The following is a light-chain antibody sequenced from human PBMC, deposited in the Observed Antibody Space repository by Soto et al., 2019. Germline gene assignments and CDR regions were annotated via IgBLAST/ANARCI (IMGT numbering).Light chain of an antibody. CDR2: GDN. Sequence: QSVLTQPPSVSGAPGQRVTISCTGSSSNIGAGYDVHWYQQLPGTAPKLLIYGDNNRPSGVPDRFSVSKSGTSASLAITGLQADDESDYYCQSYDSSLRGSVFGGGTKVTVL. V-gene: IGLV1-40*01. CDR1: SSNIGAGYD. CDR3: QSYDSSLRGSV. J-gene: IGLJ3*02.